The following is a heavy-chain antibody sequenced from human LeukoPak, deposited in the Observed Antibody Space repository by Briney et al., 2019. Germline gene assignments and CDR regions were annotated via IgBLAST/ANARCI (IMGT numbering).Heavy chain of an antibody. J-gene: IGHJ5*02. CDR2: IKSKTDGGTT. CDR1: GFTFSNPW. Sequence: GGSLRLSRAASGFTFSNPWMSWVRQAPGKGLEWVGRIKSKTDGGTTEYAAAVQGRFTISRDDSKNTLYLQMNSLKTEDTAVYYCTTHGDYEGLSDHWGQGTLVTVSS. CDR3: TTHGDYEGLSDH. V-gene: IGHV3-15*01. D-gene: IGHD4-17*01.